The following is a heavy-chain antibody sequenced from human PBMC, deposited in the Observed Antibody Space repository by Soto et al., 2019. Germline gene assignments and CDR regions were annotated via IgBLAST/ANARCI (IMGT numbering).Heavy chain of an antibody. J-gene: IGHJ4*02. CDR1: GFTFSRVG. CDR2: ISSGSSDT. CDR3: ARVAY. V-gene: IGHV3-21*01. Sequence: GGSLRLSCEASGFTFSRVGRNWGRQVPGKGLEWVASISSGSSDTWYADSVKGRFIISRDNAQNSLFLQMNTLRPEDTAMYYCARVAYWGPGTQVTVSS.